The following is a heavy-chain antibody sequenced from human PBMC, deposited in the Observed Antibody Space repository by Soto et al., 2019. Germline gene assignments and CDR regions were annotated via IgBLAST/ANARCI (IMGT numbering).Heavy chain of an antibody. Sequence: EVQLVESGGMLVQPGGSLRLSCAAFGLTLSTSSMNWVRQAPGRGLEWISYIRRHTSVTAYADSVKGRFTISRDSAKNSLYLKRDSWRVEDTAVYYGEKVADGVYYPVERGGQGTWVTVSS. J-gene: IGHJ4*02. V-gene: IGHV3-48*01. CDR3: EKVADGVYYPVER. CDR1: GLTLSTSS. D-gene: IGHD3-22*01. CDR2: IRRHTSVT.